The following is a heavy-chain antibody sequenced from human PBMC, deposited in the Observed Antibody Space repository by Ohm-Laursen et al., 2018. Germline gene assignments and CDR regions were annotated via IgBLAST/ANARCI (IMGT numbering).Heavy chain of an antibody. CDR3: ARDGWYCSGGSCYSLY. CDR2: IIPIFGTA. V-gene: IGHV1-69*06. Sequence: ASVKVSCKASGGTFSSYAISWVRQAPGQGLEWMGGIIPIFGTANYAQKFQGRVTITADKSTSTAYMELSSLRSEDTAVYYCARDGWYCSGGSCYSLYWGQGTLVTVSS. J-gene: IGHJ4*02. CDR1: GGTFSSYA. D-gene: IGHD2-15*01.